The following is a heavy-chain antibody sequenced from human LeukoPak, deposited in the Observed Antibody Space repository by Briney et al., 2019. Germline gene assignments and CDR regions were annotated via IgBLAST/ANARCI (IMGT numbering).Heavy chain of an antibody. V-gene: IGHV1-69*04. Sequence: ASVKVSCKASGGTFSSYAISWVRQAPGQGLEWKGRIIPILGIANYAQKFQGRVTITADKSTSTAYMELSSLRSEDTAVYYCARDNEESSSSLDYWGQGTLVTVSS. CDR3: ARDNEESSSSLDY. D-gene: IGHD6-13*01. CDR2: IIPILGIA. J-gene: IGHJ4*02. CDR1: GGTFSSYA.